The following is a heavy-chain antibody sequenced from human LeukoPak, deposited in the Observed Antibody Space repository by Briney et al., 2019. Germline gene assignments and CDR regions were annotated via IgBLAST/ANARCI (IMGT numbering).Heavy chain of an antibody. J-gene: IGHJ4*02. CDR1: GYSISSGYY. CDR2: IYHSGST. Sequence: SETLSLTCTVSGYSISSGYYWGWIRQPPGKGLEWIGSIYHSGSTYYNPSLKSRVTISVDTSKNQFSLKLSSVTAADTAVYYCARVGRGDYWGQGTLVTVSS. CDR3: ARVGRGDY. V-gene: IGHV4-38-2*02. D-gene: IGHD3-10*01.